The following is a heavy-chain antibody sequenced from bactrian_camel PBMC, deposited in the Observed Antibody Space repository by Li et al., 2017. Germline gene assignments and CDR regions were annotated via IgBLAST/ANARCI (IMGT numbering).Heavy chain of an antibody. CDR1: GRTLMTYC. CDR2: FIDGDGST. Sequence: HVQLVESGGGSVQAGGSLRLSCAFSGRTLMTYCMAWFRQAPGKEREGVAFIDGDGSTSVAHSFEDRFSISKDNAKNTLYLQLNSLKTEDTAMYYCTRGMGSSTSGRGQGTQVTVS. D-gene: IGHD5*01. J-gene: IGHJ4*01. V-gene: IGHV3S26*01.